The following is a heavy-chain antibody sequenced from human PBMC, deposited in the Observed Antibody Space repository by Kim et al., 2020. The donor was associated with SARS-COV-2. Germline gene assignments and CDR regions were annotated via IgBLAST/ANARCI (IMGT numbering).Heavy chain of an antibody. CDR1: GFTLSSYN. Sequence: GGSLRLSCAASGFTLSSYNIHWVRQAPGKGLEWVALIYYDGSNTYYADSVKGRFTISRDNSKNTLYLQMDSLRAEDTAVYYCTNFDAWGRGTLVSVSP. CDR3: TNFDA. CDR2: IYYDGSNT. V-gene: IGHV3-33*06. J-gene: IGHJ2*01.